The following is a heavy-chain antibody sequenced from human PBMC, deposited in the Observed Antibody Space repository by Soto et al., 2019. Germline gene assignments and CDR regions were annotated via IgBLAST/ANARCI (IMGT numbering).Heavy chain of an antibody. CDR3: AGERETSSWFLSGFEY. J-gene: IGHJ4*02. CDR2: ISDDGSKK. D-gene: IGHD6-19*01. CDR1: GLTFIRHA. V-gene: IGHV3-30-3*01. Sequence: QVQLVESGGGVVQPGRSLRLSCAASGLTFIRHAMHWVGQVPGKGLEWVAAISDDGSKKHYVDSVKGRFSISRDKSRNTVFLQMNSLRAEDTAVYFCAGERETSSWFLSGFEYWGQGTLVTVSS.